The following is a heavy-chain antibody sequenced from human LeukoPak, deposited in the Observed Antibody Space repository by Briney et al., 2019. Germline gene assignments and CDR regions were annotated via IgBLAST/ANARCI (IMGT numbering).Heavy chain of an antibody. Sequence: GGSLRLSCAASGFTFSSYWMHWVRQAPGKGLVWISRINSDGSSTSYADSVKGRFTISRDNAKNTLYLQMNSLRAEDTAVYYCARGVGYCSSTSCYWWFDPWGQGTLVTVSS. D-gene: IGHD2-2*01. J-gene: IGHJ5*02. V-gene: IGHV3-74*01. CDR3: ARGVGYCSSTSCYWWFDP. CDR2: INSDGSST. CDR1: GFTFSSYW.